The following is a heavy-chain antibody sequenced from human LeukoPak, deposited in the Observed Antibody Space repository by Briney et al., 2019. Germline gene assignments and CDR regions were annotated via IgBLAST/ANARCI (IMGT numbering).Heavy chain of an antibody. J-gene: IGHJ4*02. Sequence: TGGSLRLSCAASGFTFSTHAMHWVRQAPGKGLEWVAIVSYDVSNKYHADSVKGRFTISRDNSKNTLYLQMNSLRVEDTAVYYCARDLNSYACLYYFDSWGQGTLVSVSS. CDR3: ARDLNSYACLYYFDS. D-gene: IGHD5-18*01. CDR2: VSYDVSNK. CDR1: GFTFSTHA. V-gene: IGHV3-30-3*01.